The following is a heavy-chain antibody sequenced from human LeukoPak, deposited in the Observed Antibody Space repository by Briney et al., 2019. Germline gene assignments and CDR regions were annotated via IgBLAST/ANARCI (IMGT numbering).Heavy chain of an antibody. CDR1: GFTFSSYW. CDR2: INSDGSST. J-gene: IGHJ6*03. CDR3: AREVKYYDFWSGYYYYYMDV. V-gene: IGHV3-74*01. D-gene: IGHD3-3*01. Sequence: GGSLSLACAASGFTFSSYWMHWVRQAEGDGLVWVSRINSDGSSTSYAGSVKSRFTITRDNAKNTLYLQMISLRAEDTAVYYCAREVKYYDFWSGYYYYYMDVWGKGTTVTVSS.